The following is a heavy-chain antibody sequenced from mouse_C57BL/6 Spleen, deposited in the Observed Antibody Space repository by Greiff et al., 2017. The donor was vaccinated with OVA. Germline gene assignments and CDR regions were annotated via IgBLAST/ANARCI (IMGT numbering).Heavy chain of an antibody. CDR3: ARGGEIYYDYVREAYFDY. D-gene: IGHD2-4*01. J-gene: IGHJ2*01. CDR2: INPSNGGT. CDR1: GYTFTSYW. Sequence: QVQLQQPGTELVKPGASVKLSCKASGYTFTSYWMHWVKQRPGQGLEWIGNINPSNGGTNYNEKFKSKATLTVDKSSSTAYMQLSSLTSEDSAVYYCARGGEIYYDYVREAYFDYWGQGTTLTVSP. V-gene: IGHV1-53*01.